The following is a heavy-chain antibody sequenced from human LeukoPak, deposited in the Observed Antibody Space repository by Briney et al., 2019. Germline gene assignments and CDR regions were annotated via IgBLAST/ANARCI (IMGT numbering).Heavy chain of an antibody. J-gene: IGHJ4*02. Sequence: ASVKVSCKASGYTFTSYYMHWVRQPPGQGLEWMGIINPSGGSTSYAQKFQGRVTMTRDTSTSTVYMELSSLRSEDTAVYYCARGIRPAYYDSSGYYYKWGQGTLVTVSS. V-gene: IGHV1-46*03. CDR1: GYTFTSYY. CDR2: INPSGGST. CDR3: ARGIRPAYYDSSGYYYK. D-gene: IGHD3-22*01.